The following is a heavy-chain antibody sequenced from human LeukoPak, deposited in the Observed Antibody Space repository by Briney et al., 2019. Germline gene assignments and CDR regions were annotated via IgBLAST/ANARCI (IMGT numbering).Heavy chain of an antibody. CDR2: IFYDGVKD. V-gene: IGHV3-30*02. CDR1: GFTFSKYG. D-gene: IGHD2-21*01. CDR3: AKDRLAYKYYYYMDV. J-gene: IGHJ6*03. Sequence: GGSLRLSCAPSGFTFSKYGIHWVPEAPDKGLEWVAFIFYDGVKDYNADSVKGRFTISRDNSKNTVFLQMNSLRGDDTAVYYCAKDRLAYKYYYYMDVWGKGTAVTVSS.